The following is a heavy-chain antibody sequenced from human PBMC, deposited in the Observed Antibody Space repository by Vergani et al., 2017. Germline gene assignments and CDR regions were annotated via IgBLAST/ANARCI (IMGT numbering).Heavy chain of an antibody. Sequence: VQLLESGGGLVQPGGSLRLSCAASGFTFSDYYMSWIRQAPGKGLEWIGEINHSGSTNYNPSLKSRVTISVDTSKNQFSLKLSSVTAADTAVYYCARGGGRDSSGWSRIDYYFDYWGQGTLVTVSS. V-gene: IGHV4-34*01. CDR2: INHSGST. CDR1: GFTFSDYY. J-gene: IGHJ4*02. CDR3: ARGGGRDSSGWSRIDYYFDY. D-gene: IGHD6-19*01.